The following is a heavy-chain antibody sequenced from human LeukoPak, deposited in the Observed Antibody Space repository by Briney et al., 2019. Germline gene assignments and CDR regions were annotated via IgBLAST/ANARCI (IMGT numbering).Heavy chain of an antibody. CDR2: INPHSGVT. V-gene: IGHV1-2*02. D-gene: IGHD2-21*02. CDR3: VREGNGLLSKNFDY. CDR1: GFTFTGYY. Sequence: ASVKVSCKASGFTFTGYYIHWVRQAPGQGLEWMGYINPHSGVTNSPQKFQGRVTMTTDTSITAVYMELSSLLSDDTAMYYCVREGNGLLSKNFDYWGQGTLVTVSS. J-gene: IGHJ4*02.